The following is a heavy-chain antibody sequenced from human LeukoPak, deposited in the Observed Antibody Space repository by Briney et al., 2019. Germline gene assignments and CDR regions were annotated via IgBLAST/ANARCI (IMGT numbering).Heavy chain of an antibody. CDR1: GYTFTSYD. CDR2: MNPNSGNT. D-gene: IGHD3-22*01. V-gene: IGHV1-8*01. J-gene: IGHJ2*01. Sequence: VASVKVSCKASGYTFTSYDINWVRQATGQGLEWMGWMNPNSGNTGYAQKFQGRVTMTRNTSISTAYMELSSLRSEDTAVYYCARGPFSYDSSGYADWYFDLWGRGTPVTVSS. CDR3: ARGPFSYDSSGYADWYFDL.